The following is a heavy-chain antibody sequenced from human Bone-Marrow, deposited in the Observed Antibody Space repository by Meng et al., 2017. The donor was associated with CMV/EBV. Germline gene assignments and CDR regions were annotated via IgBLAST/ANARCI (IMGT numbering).Heavy chain of an antibody. J-gene: IGHJ3*02. CDR2: ISAYNGNT. D-gene: IGHD2-15*01. CDR3: ARDLGGSRPLGAFDI. V-gene: IGHV1-18*01. Sequence: GGSLRLSCKASGYTFTSYGISWVRQAPGQGLEWMGWISAYNGNTNYAQKLQGRVTMTTDTSTSTAYMELRSLRSDDTAVYYCARDLGGSRPLGAFDIWGQGTMVTVSS. CDR1: GYTFTSYG.